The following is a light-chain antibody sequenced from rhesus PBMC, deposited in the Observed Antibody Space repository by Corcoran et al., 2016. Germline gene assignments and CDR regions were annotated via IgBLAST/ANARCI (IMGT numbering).Light chain of an antibody. V-gene: IGKV1-74*01. CDR3: QQYDDLPYS. J-gene: IGKJ2*01. Sequence: DIQMTQSPSSLSASVGDRVTITCRASENVNNYLNWYQQKPGKAPKLLIYKASTLQSGVPSRFSGSGSGTDYTLTISSLQPEDFATYYCQQYDDLPYSFGRGTKVEIK. CDR2: KAS. CDR1: ENVNNY.